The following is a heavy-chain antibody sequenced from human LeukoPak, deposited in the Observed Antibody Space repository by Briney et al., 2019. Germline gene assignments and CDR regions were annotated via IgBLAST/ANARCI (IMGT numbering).Heavy chain of an antibody. CDR1: GFTFKNYW. V-gene: IGHV3-7*01. CDR2: IRHDGSAR. CDR3: ARDNSGFDY. J-gene: IGHJ4*02. Sequence: GGSLRLSCAASGFTFKNYWMAWVRQAPGKGLEWVSNIRHDGSARYYGDSVKGRFTISRDDAKNSLYLQMNSLRVDDTVLYYCARDNSGFDYWGQGTLVTVSS. D-gene: IGHD6-19*01.